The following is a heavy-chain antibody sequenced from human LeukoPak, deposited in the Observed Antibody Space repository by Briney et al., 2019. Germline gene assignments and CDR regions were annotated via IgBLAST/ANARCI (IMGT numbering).Heavy chain of an antibody. J-gene: IGHJ5*02. Sequence: PSETLSLTCTVSGGSISSSSYYWGWIRQPPGKGLEWIGSIYYSGSTYYNPSLKSRVTISVDTSKNQFSLKLSSVTAADTAVYYCASYYYGSGSSSWFDPWGQGTLVTVSS. CDR1: GGSISSSSYY. V-gene: IGHV4-39*07. D-gene: IGHD3-10*01. CDR2: IYYSGST. CDR3: ASYYYGSGSSSWFDP.